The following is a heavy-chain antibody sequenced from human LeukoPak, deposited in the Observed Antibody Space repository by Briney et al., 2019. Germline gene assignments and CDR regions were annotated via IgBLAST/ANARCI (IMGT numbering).Heavy chain of an antibody. V-gene: IGHV4-31*03. D-gene: IGHD3-22*01. J-gene: IGHJ4*02. CDR2: IYYSGST. CDR1: GGSISSGGYY. CDR3: ARAGYDSSGYSTYYFDY. Sequence: SETLSLTCTVSGGSISSGGYYWSWIRQHPGKGLEWIGYIYYSGSTYYNPSLKSRVTISVDTSKNQFSLKLSSVTAADTAVYYCARAGYDSSGYSTYYFDYWGQGTLVTVSS.